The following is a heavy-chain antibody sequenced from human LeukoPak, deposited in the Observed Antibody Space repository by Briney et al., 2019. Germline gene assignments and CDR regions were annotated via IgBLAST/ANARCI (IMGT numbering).Heavy chain of an antibody. Sequence: SVKVSCKASGGTFSSYAISWVRQAPGQGLEWMGGIIPIFGTANYAQKSQGRVTITADESTSTAYMELSSLRSEDTAVYYCARGGRLLTYYCDYWGQGTLVTVSS. CDR1: GGTFSSYA. CDR3: ARGGRLLTYYCDY. J-gene: IGHJ4*02. D-gene: IGHD1-1*01. CDR2: IIPIFGTA. V-gene: IGHV1-69*13.